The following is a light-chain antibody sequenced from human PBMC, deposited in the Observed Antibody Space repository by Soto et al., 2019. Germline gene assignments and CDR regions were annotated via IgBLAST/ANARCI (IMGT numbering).Light chain of an antibody. CDR1: SSNIGSNY. Sequence: QSVLTQPPSASGTPGQRVTISCSGSSSNIGSNYVYWYQQLPGTAPKLLIYSNNQRPSGVPDRFSGSKSGTSASLAISGLRSEDEAEYYCAAWDDSLSGWVFGGGTKVTVL. CDR3: AAWDDSLSGWV. V-gene: IGLV1-47*02. J-gene: IGLJ3*02. CDR2: SNN.